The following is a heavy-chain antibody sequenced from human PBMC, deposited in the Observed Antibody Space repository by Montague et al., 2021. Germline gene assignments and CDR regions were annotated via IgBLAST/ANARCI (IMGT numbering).Heavy chain of an antibody. V-gene: IGHV4-39*01. D-gene: IGHD2-8*01. Sequence: SETLSLTCIVSGGSISSTIYHWGWIRQPTGKGLEWIGSITYTGFTYSNTSLKSRVTMSVDTSMNQFSLKLTSVTAADTAVYYCARLDIVLIYWGFDYWGQGTLVTVSS. CDR2: ITYTGFT. CDR1: GGSISSTIYH. J-gene: IGHJ4*02. CDR3: ARLDIVLIYWGFDY.